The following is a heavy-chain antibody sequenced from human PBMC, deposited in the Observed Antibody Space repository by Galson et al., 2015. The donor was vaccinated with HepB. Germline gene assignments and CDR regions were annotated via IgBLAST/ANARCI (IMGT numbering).Heavy chain of an antibody. D-gene: IGHD1-1*01. CDR3: VRGEGTTDATALAFDL. V-gene: IGHV3-64*01. CDR1: ALTFSIYP. Sequence: ALRLSCEAYALTFSIYPMQWVRRGPGAGRDYVSVISSVESITYHAYYVKGRYTLSRGNSKNTLYVKMDSLIAEDMAVYYCVRGEGTTDATALAFDLWGQGTMVTVSS. J-gene: IGHJ3*01. CDR2: ISSVESIT.